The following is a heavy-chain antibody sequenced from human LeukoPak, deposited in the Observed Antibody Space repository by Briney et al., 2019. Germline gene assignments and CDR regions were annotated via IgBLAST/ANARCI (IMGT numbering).Heavy chain of an antibody. Sequence: GGSLRLSCAASGFTFSGSAMHWVRQASGKGLERVGRIRSKANSYATVYAASVKGRFTISRDDSKNTAYLQMNSLKTEDTAVYYCTRTSDILTGYTPREAYYYYYHMDVWGKGTTVTVSS. CDR2: IRSKANSYAT. J-gene: IGHJ6*03. V-gene: IGHV3-73*01. CDR3: TRTSDILTGYTPREAYYYYYHMDV. D-gene: IGHD3-9*01. CDR1: GFTFSGSA.